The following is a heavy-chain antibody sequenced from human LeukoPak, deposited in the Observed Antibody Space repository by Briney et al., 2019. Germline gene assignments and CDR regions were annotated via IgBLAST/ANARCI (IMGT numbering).Heavy chain of an antibody. CDR3: ARGGGNDAFDI. CDR2: ISGSGDRT. Sequence: PGESLTLSCAASGFTFSTYAMSWVRQAPGKGLEWVSVISGSGDRTYYPDSVKGRFTISRDNSKNTLYLQMNSLRAEDTAVYYCARGGGNDAFDIWGQGTMVTVSS. D-gene: IGHD3-16*01. J-gene: IGHJ3*02. CDR1: GFTFSTYA. V-gene: IGHV3-23*01.